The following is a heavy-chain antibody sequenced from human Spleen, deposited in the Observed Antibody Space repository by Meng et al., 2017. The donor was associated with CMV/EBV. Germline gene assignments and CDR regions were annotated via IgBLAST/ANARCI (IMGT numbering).Heavy chain of an antibody. J-gene: IGHJ4*02. D-gene: IGHD3-9*01. V-gene: IGHV3-21*04. Sequence: GESLKISCAASGFTFSSYSMNWVRQAPGKGLEWVSSISSSSSYIYYADSVKGRFTISRDNAKNSLYLQMNSLRAEDTALYYCAKDDRTFDILTGYFASWGQGTLVTVSS. CDR3: AKDDRTFDILTGYFAS. CDR1: GFTFSSYS. CDR2: ISSSSSYI.